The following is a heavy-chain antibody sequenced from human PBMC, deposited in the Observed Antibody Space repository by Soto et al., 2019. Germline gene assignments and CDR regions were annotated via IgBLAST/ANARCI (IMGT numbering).Heavy chain of an antibody. CDR3: AKRHYNTGGAFDI. Sequence: EVQLLESGGGLVQPGGSLRLSCAASGFIFSSYAMSWVRQAPGKGLEWVSAISGSGGSTYYADSVKGRFTISRDNSKNTLYLLMNSLRAEDTAVYYCAKRHYNTGGAFDIWGQGTMVTVSS. J-gene: IGHJ3*02. CDR2: ISGSGGST. CDR1: GFIFSSYA. D-gene: IGHD3-10*01. V-gene: IGHV3-23*01.